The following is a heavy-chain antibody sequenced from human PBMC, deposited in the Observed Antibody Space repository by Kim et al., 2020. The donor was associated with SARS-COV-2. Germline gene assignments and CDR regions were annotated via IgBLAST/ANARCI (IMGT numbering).Heavy chain of an antibody. CDR2: TT. D-gene: IGHD6-13*01. CDR3: TTDFIWYPDY. V-gene: IGHV3-15*01. Sequence: TTDYAAPVKGRFTISRDDSKNTLYLQMNSLKTEDTAVYYCTTDFIWYPDYWGQGTLVTVSS. J-gene: IGHJ4*02.